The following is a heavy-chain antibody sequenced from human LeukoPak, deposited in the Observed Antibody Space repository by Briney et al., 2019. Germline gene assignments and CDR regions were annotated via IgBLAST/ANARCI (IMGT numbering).Heavy chain of an antibody. CDR1: GFAFSNYW. V-gene: IGHV3-7*01. CDR3: AREDDWNYEDY. Sequence: GGSLRLSCAASGFAFSNYWMSWVRQAPGKGLEWVANIKQDGSEKYYVNSVKGRFTISRDNAKNSLYLQMNSLRAEDTAIYYCAREDDWNYEDYWGQGTLVTVSS. D-gene: IGHD1-7*01. J-gene: IGHJ4*02. CDR2: IKQDGSEK.